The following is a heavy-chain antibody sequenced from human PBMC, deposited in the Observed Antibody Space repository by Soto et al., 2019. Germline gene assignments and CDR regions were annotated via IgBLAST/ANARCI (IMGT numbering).Heavy chain of an antibody. D-gene: IGHD2-8*01. CDR3: GRGLDRGKLYAFEF. Sequence: SQTLSLTCTVSGDSIMRYSYYWNWSRQHPGKGLEWIGYIYYSGTTAYTPSLKPRVTISPDTSKTQFSLNLSSVTAADPAVYYCGRGLDRGKLYAFEFWGQATQVTVS. CDR2: IYYSGTT. V-gene: IGHV4-31*03. J-gene: IGHJ4*02. CDR1: GDSIMRYSYY.